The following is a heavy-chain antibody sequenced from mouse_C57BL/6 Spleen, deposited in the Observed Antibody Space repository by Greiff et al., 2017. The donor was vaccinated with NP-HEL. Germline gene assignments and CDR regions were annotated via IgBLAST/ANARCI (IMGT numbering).Heavy chain of an antibody. CDR3: AREGGYDYFFAY. CDR2: INPSNGGT. V-gene: IGHV1-53*01. D-gene: IGHD2-4*01. Sequence: VQLQQSGTELVKPGASVKLSCKASGYTFTSYWMHWVKQRPGQGLEWIGNINPSNGGTNYNEKFKSKATLTGDKSSSTAYMQLSSLTSEDSAVYYCAREGGYDYFFAYWGQGTLVTVSA. CDR1: GYTFTSYW. J-gene: IGHJ3*01.